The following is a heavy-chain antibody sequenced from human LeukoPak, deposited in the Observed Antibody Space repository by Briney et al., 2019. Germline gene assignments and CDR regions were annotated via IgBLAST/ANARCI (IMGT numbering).Heavy chain of an antibody. CDR2: ISGSGGST. V-gene: IGHV3-23*01. CDR1: GFTFGDYA. CDR3: AKAGSSWPRGYYFDY. D-gene: IGHD6-13*01. J-gene: IGHJ4*02. Sequence: GGSLRLSCTASGFTFGDYAISWVRQAPGKGLEWVSAISGSGGSTYYADSVKGRFTISRDNSKNTLYLQMNSLRAEDTAVYYCAKAGSSWPRGYYFDYWGQGTLVTVSS.